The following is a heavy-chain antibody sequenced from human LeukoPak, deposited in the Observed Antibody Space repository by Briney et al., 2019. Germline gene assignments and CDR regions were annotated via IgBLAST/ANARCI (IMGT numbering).Heavy chain of an antibody. Sequence: SQILSLTFAISGDTVSNRNAAWNWIRQSPTRGLEWLGRTYYRSKWYNDYAVFMKGRIDINPDTSKNQFSLRLNPVTPEDTAVYFCAREGVGATMANWGQGTLVTVSS. V-gene: IGHV6-1*01. CDR3: AREGVGATMAN. D-gene: IGHD1-26*01. CDR1: GDTVSNRNAA. J-gene: IGHJ4*02. CDR2: TYYRSKWYN.